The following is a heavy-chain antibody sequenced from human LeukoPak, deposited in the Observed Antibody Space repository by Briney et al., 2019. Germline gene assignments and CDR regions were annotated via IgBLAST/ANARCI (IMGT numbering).Heavy chain of an antibody. CDR1: GFTFDDYA. V-gene: IGHV3-9*01. CDR2: ISWNSGSI. Sequence: GRSLRLSCAASGFTFDDYAMPWVRQAPGKGLEWVSGISWNSGSIGYADSVKGRFTISRDNAKNSLYLQMNSLRAEDTALYYCAKGSGYDPRVEYYFDYWGQGTLVTVSS. CDR3: AKGSGYDPRVEYYFDY. D-gene: IGHD5-12*01. J-gene: IGHJ4*02.